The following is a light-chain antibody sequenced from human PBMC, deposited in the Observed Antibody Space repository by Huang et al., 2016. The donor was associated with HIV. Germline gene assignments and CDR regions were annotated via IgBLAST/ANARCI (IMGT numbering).Light chain of an antibody. CDR3: HHYNNWPPRGT. CDR2: GAS. CDR1: QSVRSD. Sequence: EVVMTQSPATLSVSPGERATLSCRASQSVRSDRAWYQQKPGQAPRPRIFGASTRATGIPARFSGSDSGTEFTLTISSLQSEDVGTYYCHHYNNWPPRGTFGQGTKVEIK. V-gene: IGKV3-15*01. J-gene: IGKJ1*01.